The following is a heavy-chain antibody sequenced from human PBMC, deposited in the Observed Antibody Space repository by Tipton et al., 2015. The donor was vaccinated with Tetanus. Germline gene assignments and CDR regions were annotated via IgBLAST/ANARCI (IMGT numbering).Heavy chain of an antibody. Sequence: TLSLTCAVSGGSFTDFYWSWIRQVPGQGLVWIGEINHSGTANKNPSLKSRVTMSVDTSNRQFSLSLDSVTAADTGVYYCASLPKHWLAPRGAPWGQGTLVTVSS. CDR2: INHSGTA. CDR3: ASLPKHWLAPRGAP. J-gene: IGHJ5*02. D-gene: IGHD6-19*01. V-gene: IGHV4-34*01. CDR1: GGSFTDFY.